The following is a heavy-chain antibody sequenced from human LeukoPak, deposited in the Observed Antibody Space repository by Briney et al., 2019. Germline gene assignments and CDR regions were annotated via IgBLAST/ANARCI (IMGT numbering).Heavy chain of an antibody. D-gene: IGHD6-13*01. CDR2: MNPNSGNT. V-gene: IGHV1-8*01. CDR1: GYTFTSYD. J-gene: IGHJ4*02. CDR3: ARDRGYSSSWNFDY. Sequence: ASVKVSCKASGYTFTSYDINWVRQATGQGLEWMGWMNPNSGNTGYAQKFQGRVTMTRDTSTSTVYMELSSLRSEDTAVYYCARDRGYSSSWNFDYWGQGTLVTVSS.